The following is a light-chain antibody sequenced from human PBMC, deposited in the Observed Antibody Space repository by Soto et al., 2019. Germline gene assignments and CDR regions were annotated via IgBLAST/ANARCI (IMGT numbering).Light chain of an antibody. CDR3: QSWDSSLSGVV. Sequence: QSVLTQPPSVSGAPGQRVTISCTGTSSNIGTGYDVHWYQQLPGTAPKLLIYVNTNRPSGVPDRFSGSKSGTSASLTITGLQAEDEADYYCQSWDSSLSGVVFGGGTQLTVL. J-gene: IGLJ3*02. V-gene: IGLV1-40*01. CDR1: SSNIGTGYD. CDR2: VNT.